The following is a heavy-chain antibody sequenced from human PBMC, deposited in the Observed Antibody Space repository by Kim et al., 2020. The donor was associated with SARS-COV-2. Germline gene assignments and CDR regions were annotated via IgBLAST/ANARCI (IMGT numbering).Heavy chain of an antibody. CDR3: ARPRGPHYYDSSGYFPSWFDP. V-gene: IGHV4-39*01. J-gene: IGHJ5*02. D-gene: IGHD3-22*01. CDR1: GGSISSSSYY. Sequence: SETLSLTCTVSGGSISSSSYYWGWIRQPPGKGLEWIGSIYYSGSTYYNPSLKSRVTISVDTSKNQFSLKLSSVTAADTAVYYCARPRGPHYYDSSGYFPSWFDPWGQGTLVTVSS. CDR2: IYYSGST.